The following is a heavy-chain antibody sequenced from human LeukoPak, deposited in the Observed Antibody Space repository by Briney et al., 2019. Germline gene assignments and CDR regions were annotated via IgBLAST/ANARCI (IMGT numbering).Heavy chain of an antibody. V-gene: IGHV1-24*01. CDR2: FDPDNGET. D-gene: IGHD1-1*01. CDR3: ATQRHIWFEN. Sequence: GASVKVSCKVSGYTLTELSMHWVRQAPGKGLEWMGGFDPDNGETSYAQKFQGRVTMTEDTSTDTAYMELSSLRSEDTAVYFCATQRHIWFENWGQGTLVTVSS. CDR1: GYTLTELS. J-gene: IGHJ5*02.